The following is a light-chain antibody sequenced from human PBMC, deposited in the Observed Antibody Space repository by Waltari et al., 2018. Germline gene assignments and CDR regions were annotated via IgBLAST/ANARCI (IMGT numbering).Light chain of an antibody. CDR2: VNSAASH. CDR3: QTGGHGTWV. CDR1: SGHSSNL. J-gene: IGLJ3*02. Sequence: QLVLTQSPSASASLGASVTLTCTLSSGHSSNLIALPQQQPAKVPRYLMKVNSAASHSKGDEIPDRFSGSSSGAERYLPISSLQSEDEADYYCQTGGHGTWVFGGGTKLTVL. V-gene: IGLV4-69*01.